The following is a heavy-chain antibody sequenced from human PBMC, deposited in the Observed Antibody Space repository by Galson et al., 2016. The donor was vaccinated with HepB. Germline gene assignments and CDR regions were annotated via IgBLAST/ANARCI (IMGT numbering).Heavy chain of an antibody. CDR2: IYHSGST. Sequence: SETLSLTCSLSGDFITSDSHFWHWVRQSPGKKMEWIGQIYHSGSTAYNPSLESRLSMSVDTSKTQFSLRLTSVTAADTGLYICARRGAGAGPLDLWGRGTLVTVSS. V-gene: IGHV4-39*01. D-gene: IGHD6-13*01. J-gene: IGHJ5*02. CDR3: ARRGAGAGPLDL. CDR1: GDFITSDSHF.